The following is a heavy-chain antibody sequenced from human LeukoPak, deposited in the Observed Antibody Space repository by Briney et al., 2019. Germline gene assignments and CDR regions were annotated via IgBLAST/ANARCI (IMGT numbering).Heavy chain of an antibody. CDR2: TKYDGSEK. J-gene: IGHJ4*02. Sequence: GGSLRLSCASSDFIFSTYLRSLRRQAPGDGQCLVANTKYDGSEKYYVDSLKGRFTISRDNAQNSLYLQMSSLRAEDTAVSYCARYTFLGGGYYNYYFDYWGQGTLVTVSS. V-gene: IGHV3-7*01. CDR3: ARYTFLGGGYYNYYFDY. D-gene: IGHD1-26*01. CDR1: DFIFSTYL.